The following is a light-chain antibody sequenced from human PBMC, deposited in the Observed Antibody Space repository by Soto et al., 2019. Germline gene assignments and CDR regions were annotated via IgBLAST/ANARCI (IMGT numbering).Light chain of an antibody. CDR2: ASS. J-gene: IGKJ3*01. Sequence: DIQMTQSPSSLSASVGDRVTITCRASQSITNSLNWYQHKPGKAPTLLVYASSSLQIGVPSRFSGSGSGTDFTLTISSLQPEDFVTYFCQQGHSMPFTFGPGTKVDIK. CDR3: QQGHSMPFT. CDR1: QSITNS. V-gene: IGKV1-39*01.